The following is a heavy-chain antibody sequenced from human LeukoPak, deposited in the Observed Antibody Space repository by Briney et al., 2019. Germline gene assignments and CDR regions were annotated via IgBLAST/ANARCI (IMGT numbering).Heavy chain of an antibody. Sequence: SQTLSLTCTVSGGSISSGGYYWSWIRQHPGKGLEWIGYIYYSGSTYYNPSLKSRVTISVDTSKNQFSLKLSSVTAADTAVYYCARCVAVAGTGFDDWGQGTLVTVSS. D-gene: IGHD6-19*01. V-gene: IGHV4-31*03. CDR1: GGSISSGGYY. J-gene: IGHJ4*02. CDR2: IYYSGST. CDR3: ARCVAVAGTGFDD.